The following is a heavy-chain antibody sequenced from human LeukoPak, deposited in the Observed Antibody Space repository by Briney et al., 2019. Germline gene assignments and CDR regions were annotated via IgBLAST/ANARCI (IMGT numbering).Heavy chain of an antibody. CDR3: AKDRTMVRGVIRYYYYGMDV. D-gene: IGHD3-10*01. V-gene: IGHV3-23*01. J-gene: IGHJ6*02. CDR2: ISGSGGST. CDR1: GFTFSSYS. Sequence: PGGSLRLSCAASGFTFSSYSMNWVRQAPGKGLEWVSAISGSGGSTYYADSVKGRFTISRDNSKNTLYLQMNSLRAEDTAVYYCAKDRTMVRGVIRYYYYGMDVWGQGTTVTVSS.